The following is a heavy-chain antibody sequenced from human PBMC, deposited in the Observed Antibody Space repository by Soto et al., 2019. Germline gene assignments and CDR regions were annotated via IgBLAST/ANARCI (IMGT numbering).Heavy chain of an antibody. D-gene: IGHD2-21*01. J-gene: IGHJ4*02. CDR3: ARTPLL. Sequence: PSETLSLTCSVSGDSISNSRFYWAWIRQPPGEGLEWIGYIYYSGSTNYNPSLKSRVTISVDTSKNQFSLKLSSVTAADTAMYYCARTPLLWGQGTLVTVSS. CDR1: GDSISNSRFY. CDR2: IYYSGST. V-gene: IGHV4-61*05.